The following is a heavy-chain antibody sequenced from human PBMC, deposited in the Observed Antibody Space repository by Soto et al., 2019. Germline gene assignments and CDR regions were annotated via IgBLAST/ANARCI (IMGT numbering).Heavy chain of an antibody. Sequence: PSETLSLTCTVSGVSINNGTFFWAWIRQSAGMGLEWIGSVFYTGKTGTTYYKPSLEGRITISVDTSKNQFSLTLTSLTAADTAVYFCARHSWYVGDNFFRPWGQGTLVTVSS. D-gene: IGHD1-26*01. J-gene: IGHJ5*02. V-gene: IGHV4-39*01. CDR3: ARHSWYVGDNFFRP. CDR1: GVSINNGTFF. CDR2: VFYTGKTGTT.